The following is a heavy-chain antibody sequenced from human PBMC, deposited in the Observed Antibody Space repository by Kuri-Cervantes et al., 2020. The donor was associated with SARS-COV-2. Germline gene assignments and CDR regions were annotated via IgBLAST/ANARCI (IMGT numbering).Heavy chain of an antibody. V-gene: IGHV3-21*01. Sequence: GESLKISCAASRFTFSSYSMNWVRQAPGKGLEWVSSISSSSSYIYYADSVKGRFTISRDNAKNSLHLQMNSLRAEDTAVYYCVRDGDHWNFDYWGQGTLVTVSS. D-gene: IGHD1-1*01. CDR3: VRDGDHWNFDY. J-gene: IGHJ4*02. CDR1: RFTFSSYS. CDR2: ISSSSSYI.